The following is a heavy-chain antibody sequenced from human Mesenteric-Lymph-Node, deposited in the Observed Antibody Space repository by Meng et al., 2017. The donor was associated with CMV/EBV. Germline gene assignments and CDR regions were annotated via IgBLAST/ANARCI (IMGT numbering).Heavy chain of an antibody. Sequence: GESLKISCAVSGFTFSSYSMNWVRQAPGKGLEWVSSISSSSSYIYYADSVKGRFTISRDNAKNSLYLQMNSLRAEDTAVYYCARDSYGSYRPHAFDIWGQGTMVTDSS. CDR3: ARDSYGSYRPHAFDI. CDR2: ISSSSSYI. CDR1: GFTFSSYS. J-gene: IGHJ3*02. D-gene: IGHD1-26*01. V-gene: IGHV3-21*01.